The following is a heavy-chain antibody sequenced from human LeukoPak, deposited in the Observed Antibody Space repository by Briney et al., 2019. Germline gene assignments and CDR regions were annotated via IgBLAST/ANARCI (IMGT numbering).Heavy chain of an antibody. CDR2: MNPNSGNT. CDR3: AREVDVDTALAHGMDV. V-gene: IGHV1-8*01. D-gene: IGHD5-18*01. J-gene: IGHJ6*02. CDR1: GYTFTSYA. Sequence: GASVKVSCKASGYTFTSYAINWVRQATGQGLEWMGWMNPNSGNTGYAQKFQGRVTMTRNTSISTAYMELSSLRSEDTAVYYCAREVDVDTALAHGMDVWGQGTTVTVSS.